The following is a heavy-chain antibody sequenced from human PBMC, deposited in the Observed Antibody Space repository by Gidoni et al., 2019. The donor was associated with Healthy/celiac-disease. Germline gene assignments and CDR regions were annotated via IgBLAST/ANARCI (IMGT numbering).Heavy chain of an antibody. CDR2: IKSKTDGGTT. Sequence: QLVEYGGGLVKPGGSLSLSCAASGFTFSNAWMSWVRQAPGKGLEWVGRIKSKTDGGTTDYAAPVKGRFTISRDDSKNTLYLQMNSLKTEDTAVYYCTTEDSYGPFDYWGQGTLVTVSS. CDR1: GFTFSNAW. D-gene: IGHD5-18*01. V-gene: IGHV3-15*01. CDR3: TTEDSYGPFDY. J-gene: IGHJ4*02.